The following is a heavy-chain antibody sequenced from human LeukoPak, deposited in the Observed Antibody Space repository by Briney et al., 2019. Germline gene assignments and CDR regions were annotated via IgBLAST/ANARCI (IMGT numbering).Heavy chain of an antibody. V-gene: IGHV4-61*01. Sequence: SETLSLTCTVSGGSVSSGSYYWSWIRQPPGKGLEWIGYIYYSGSTNYNPSPKSRVTISVDTSKNQFSLKLSSVTAADTAVYYCARDSAAGLYWGQGTLVTVSS. CDR3: ARDSAAGLY. CDR2: IYYSGST. J-gene: IGHJ4*02. CDR1: GGSVSSGSYY. D-gene: IGHD6-13*01.